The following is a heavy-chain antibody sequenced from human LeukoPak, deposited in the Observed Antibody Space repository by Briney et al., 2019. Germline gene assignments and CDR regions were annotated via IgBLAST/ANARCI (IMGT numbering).Heavy chain of an antibody. V-gene: IGHV4-30-4*08. D-gene: IGHD2-15*01. CDR3: AWAPRYCSGGSCYSSLGY. CDR2: IYYSGST. CDR1: GGSISSGDYY. J-gene: IGHJ4*02. Sequence: SETLSLTCTVSGGSISSGDYYWSWIRQPPGKGLEWIGYIYYSGSTYYNPSLKSRVTISVDTSKNQFSLRLSSVTAADTAVYYCAWAPRYCSGGSCYSSLGYWGQGTLVTVSS.